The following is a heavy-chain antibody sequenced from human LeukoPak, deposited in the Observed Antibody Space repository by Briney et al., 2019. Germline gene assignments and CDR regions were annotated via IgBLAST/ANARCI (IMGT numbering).Heavy chain of an antibody. V-gene: IGHV3-9*03. J-gene: IGHJ4*02. CDR2: ISWNSGSI. CDR3: AKDIRATSVAGTSGFDN. CDR1: GFTFDDYA. D-gene: IGHD6-19*01. Sequence: GGSLRLSCAASGFTFDDYAMHWVRQSPGKGLEWVSGISWNSGSIGYADSVKGRFTISRDNAKNSLYLQMNSLRADDMALYYCAKDIRATSVAGTSGFDNWGQGTLVTVSS.